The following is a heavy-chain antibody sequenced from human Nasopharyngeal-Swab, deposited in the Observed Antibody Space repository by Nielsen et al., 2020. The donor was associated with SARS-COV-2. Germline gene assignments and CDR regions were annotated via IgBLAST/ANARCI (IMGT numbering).Heavy chain of an antibody. J-gene: IGHJ6*03. CDR2: IRSTPYGATT. Sequence: GESLKISCAASGFAFGSYAMNWVRQAPGKGLEWVSFIRSTPYGATTEYAASVKGRFTFSRDDSKSVVCLQMNSLETEDTAVYYCTRGRRPDANTLYFYMDVWGKGTTVTVSS. CDR3: TRGRRPDANTLYFYMDV. CDR1: GFAFGSYA. D-gene: IGHD1-14*01. V-gene: IGHV3-49*04.